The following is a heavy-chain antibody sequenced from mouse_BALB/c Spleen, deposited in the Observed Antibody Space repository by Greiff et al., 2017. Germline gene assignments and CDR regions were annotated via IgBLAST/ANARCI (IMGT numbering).Heavy chain of an antibody. Sequence: QVQLKQPGAELVKPGASVKLSCKASGYTFTSYWMHWVKQRPGQGLEWIGEINPSNGRTNYNEKFKSKATLTVDKSSSTAYMQLSSLTSEDSAVYYCARYYAPYFDYWGQGTTLTVSS. CDR1: GYTFTSYW. CDR3: ARYYAPYFDY. CDR2: INPSNGRT. V-gene: IGHV1S81*02. J-gene: IGHJ2*01. D-gene: IGHD1-1*02.